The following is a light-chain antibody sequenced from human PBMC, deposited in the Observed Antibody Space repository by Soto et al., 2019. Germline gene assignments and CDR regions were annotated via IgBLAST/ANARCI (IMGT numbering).Light chain of an antibody. CDR2: GAS. Sequence: EIVMTQSPASLSVSPGEGATLSCRASQTVASNLAWYQQKPGQAPRLLIHGASTSATGVPARFSGSGSGTDFTLTISSLQSEDFAVYYFQQYHNWPPQYTFGQGTKLQIK. J-gene: IGKJ2*01. CDR3: QQYHNWPPQYT. CDR1: QTVASN. V-gene: IGKV3-15*01.